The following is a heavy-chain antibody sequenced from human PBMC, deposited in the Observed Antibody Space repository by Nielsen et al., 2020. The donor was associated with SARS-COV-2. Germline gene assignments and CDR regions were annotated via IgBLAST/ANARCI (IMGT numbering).Heavy chain of an antibody. CDR2: ITGSGGRT. CDR1: GFMFSTYA. D-gene: IGHD6-25*01. Sequence: GGSLRLSCVASGFMFSTYAMSWVRQAPGKGLEWVSGITGSGGRTHSADSVEGRFTISRDNSKNTLYLQMNSLRAEDTAVYYCAKAFRSSDWVRAATDFWGQGTLVTVSS. CDR3: AKAFRSSDWVRAATDF. V-gene: IGHV3-23*01. J-gene: IGHJ4*02.